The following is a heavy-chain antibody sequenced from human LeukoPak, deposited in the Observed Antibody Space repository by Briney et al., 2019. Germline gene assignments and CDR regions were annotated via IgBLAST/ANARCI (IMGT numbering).Heavy chain of an antibody. CDR2: INSEGSSA. J-gene: IGHJ4*02. D-gene: IGHD4-17*01. V-gene: IGHV3-74*01. Sequence: GRSLRLSCAASGFTFSSYWMHWVRQAPGKGLVWVSRINSEGSSASYADSVKGRFTTSRDNAKNTLYLQMNSLRAEDTAVYYCARDYSVSTVTTCGIWGQGTLVTVSS. CDR1: GFTFSSYW. CDR3: ARDYSVSTVTTCGI.